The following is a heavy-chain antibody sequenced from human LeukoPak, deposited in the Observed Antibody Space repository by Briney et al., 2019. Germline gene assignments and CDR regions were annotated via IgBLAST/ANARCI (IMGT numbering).Heavy chain of an antibody. CDR3: ARHRAHWDTYYFDY. D-gene: IGHD1/OR15-1a*01. CDR1: GGSISSSSYY. V-gene: IGHV4-39*01. Sequence: PSKTLSLTCTVSGGSISSSSYYWGWIRQPPGKGMEWIGSIYYSGSTYYNPSLKSRVTISVDTSKNQFSPKLSSVTAADTAVYYCARHRAHWDTYYFDYWGQGTLVTVSS. J-gene: IGHJ4*02. CDR2: IYYSGST.